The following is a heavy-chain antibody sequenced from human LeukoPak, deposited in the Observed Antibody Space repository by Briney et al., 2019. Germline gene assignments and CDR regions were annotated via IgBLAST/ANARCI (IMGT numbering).Heavy chain of an antibody. J-gene: IGHJ3*02. CDR2: IYHSGST. Sequence: SGTLSLTCAVSGGSISSTNLWSWVRQPPGKGLEWIGEIYHSGSTNYNPSLKSRVTISVDKSKNQFSLRLSSVTAADTAVYYCAVGGVYLRGGAEAFDIWGQGTMVTVSS. V-gene: IGHV4-4*02. D-gene: IGHD3-10*01. CDR1: GGSISSTNL. CDR3: AVGGVYLRGGAEAFDI.